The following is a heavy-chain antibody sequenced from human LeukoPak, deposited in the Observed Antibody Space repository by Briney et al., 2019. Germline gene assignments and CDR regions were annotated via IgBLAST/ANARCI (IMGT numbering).Heavy chain of an antibody. D-gene: IGHD3-10*01. CDR2: INHSGST. J-gene: IGHJ4*02. V-gene: IGHV4-34*01. CDR3: ARRASSFRYGTFFYFDY. Sequence: PSETLSLTCAVYGGSFSDYYWSWIRQPPGKGLEWIGEINHSGSTNYNPSLKSRVTISVDTSKNQFSLKLSSVTAADTAVYYCARRASSFRYGTFFYFDYWGQGTLVTVSS. CDR1: GGSFSDYY.